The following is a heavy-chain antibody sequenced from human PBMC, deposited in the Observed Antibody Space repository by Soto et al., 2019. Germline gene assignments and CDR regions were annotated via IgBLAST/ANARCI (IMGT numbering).Heavy chain of an antibody. CDR2: IHYRGTT. CDR1: GVTIDSHY. D-gene: IGHD3-16*01. Sequence: LSSNVSGVTIDSHYWAGVRQPPGKGLEWIGHIHYRGTTCYSPSLQGRVTLSVLRAEDQISLRLTSVTAADTAVYFCSKLAAGLYHPNLTPMKTVLECCDQFPWG. J-gene: IGHJ1*01. V-gene: IGHV4-59*11. CDR3: SKLAAGLYHPNLTPMKTVLECCDQFP.